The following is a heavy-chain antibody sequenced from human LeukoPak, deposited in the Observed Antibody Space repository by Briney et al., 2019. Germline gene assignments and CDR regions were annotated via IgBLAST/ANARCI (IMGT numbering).Heavy chain of an antibody. CDR3: ARVGTTYYYDSSGYYPGVWFDP. V-gene: IGHV1-46*01. D-gene: IGHD3-22*01. Sequence: ASVKVSCKASGYTFTSYYMHWVRQAPGQGLEWMGIINPSGGSTSYAQKFQGRVTMTRDTSTSTVYMELSSLRSEDTAVYYCARVGTTYYYDSSGYYPGVWFDPWGQGTLVTVSS. CDR1: GYTFTSYY. CDR2: INPSGGST. J-gene: IGHJ5*02.